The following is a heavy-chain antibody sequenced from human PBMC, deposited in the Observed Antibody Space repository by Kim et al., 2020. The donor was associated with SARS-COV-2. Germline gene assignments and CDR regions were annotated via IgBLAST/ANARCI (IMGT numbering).Heavy chain of an antibody. V-gene: IGHV3-33*01. J-gene: IGHJ4*02. CDR3: AREGVGPTFYFDY. CDR1: GFTFSTYG. Sequence: GGSLRLSCAASGFTFSTYGMHWVRQAPGKGLEWVAVTWHDGSTKYNADSVKGRFTISRDNSKNTLYLQMNSLRAEDTAVYYCAREGVGPTFYFDYWGQGTLVTVSS. CDR2: TWHDGSTK. D-gene: IGHD1-26*01.